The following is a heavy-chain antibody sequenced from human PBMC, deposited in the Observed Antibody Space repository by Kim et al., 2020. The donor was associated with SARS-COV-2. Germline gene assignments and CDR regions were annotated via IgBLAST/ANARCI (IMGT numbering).Heavy chain of an antibody. J-gene: IGHJ4*02. CDR2: KE. V-gene: IGHV3-30*07. Sequence: KEDYADSVKGRFTISRDTSKSTLYLQMNSLRAEDTAMYSCARDLSYGCLDFRGQGTLVTVSS. CDR3: ARDLSYGCLDF. D-gene: IGHD6-19*01.